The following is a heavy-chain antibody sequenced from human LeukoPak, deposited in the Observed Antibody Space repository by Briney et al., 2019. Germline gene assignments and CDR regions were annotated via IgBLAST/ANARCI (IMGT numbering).Heavy chain of an antibody. J-gene: IGHJ6*03. CDR1: GGSFSGYY. V-gene: IGHV4-34*01. D-gene: IGHD6-13*01. CDR2: INHSGST. CDR3: ARLIAAAGCYYYMDV. Sequence: KASETLSLTCAVYGGSFSGYYWSWIRQPPGKGLEWIGEINHSGSTNYNPSLKSRVTISVDTSKNQFSLKLSSVTAADTAVYYCARLIAAAGCYYYMDVWGKGTTVTISS.